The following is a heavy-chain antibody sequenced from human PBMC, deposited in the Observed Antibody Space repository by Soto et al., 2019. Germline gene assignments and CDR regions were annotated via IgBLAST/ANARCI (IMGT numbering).Heavy chain of an antibody. V-gene: IGHV4-59*01. CDR2: IHYNGGT. J-gene: IGHJ5*02. Sequence: SETLSLTCTVSGGSINDYYWSWMRQPPGKGLEWIAYIHYNGGTNYNPSLKSRVTISLDRSKNQFSLKLSSVTAADTAVYYCARGPLTSLIMPWFDPWGQGTLVTVSS. CDR1: GGSINDYY. CDR3: ARGPLTSLIMPWFDP. D-gene: IGHD2-2*01.